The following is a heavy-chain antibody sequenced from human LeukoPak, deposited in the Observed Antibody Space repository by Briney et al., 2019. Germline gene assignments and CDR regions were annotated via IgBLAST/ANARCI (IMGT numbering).Heavy chain of an antibody. CDR1: GFTLSSYW. D-gene: IGHD7-27*01. J-gene: IGHJ4*02. CDR3: ARDAPGLGIDY. Sequence: PGGSLRLSCAASGFTLSSYWMSWVRQVPGKGLEWVANINQDGSAKCYVDSVKGRFTISRDNAKNSLYLQMNSLRAEDTAVYYCARDAPGLGIDYWGQGTLVTVSS. CDR2: INQDGSAK. V-gene: IGHV3-7*01.